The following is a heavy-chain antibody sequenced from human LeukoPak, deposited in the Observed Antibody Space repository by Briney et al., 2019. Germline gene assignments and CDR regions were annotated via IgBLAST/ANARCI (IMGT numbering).Heavy chain of an antibody. J-gene: IGHJ3*02. V-gene: IGHV3-9*01. CDR2: ISWNSGSI. Sequence: PGGSLRLSCAASGFTFDDYAMHWVRQAPGKGLEWVSGISWNSGSIGYADSVKGRFTVSRDNAKNSLYLQMNSLRAEDTALYYCARDRVGGAFDIWGQGTMVTVSS. CDR1: GFTFDDYA. CDR3: ARDRVGGAFDI. D-gene: IGHD2-15*01.